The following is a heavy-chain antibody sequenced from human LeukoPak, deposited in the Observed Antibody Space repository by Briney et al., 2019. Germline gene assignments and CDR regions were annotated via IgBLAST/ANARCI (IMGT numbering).Heavy chain of an antibody. D-gene: IGHD1-1*01. J-gene: IGHJ6*03. CDR2: IGTASDT. CDR3: ARGPPRGKYYYMDV. Sequence: GGSLRLSCAASGFTFSSFDMHWVRQPTGQGLEWGSTIGTASDTYYPDSVEGRFTLSRDNDKNSLYLQMNSLTAGDTAVYYCARGPPRGKYYYMDVWGKGTTVTVSS. V-gene: IGHV3-13*01. CDR1: GFTFSSFD.